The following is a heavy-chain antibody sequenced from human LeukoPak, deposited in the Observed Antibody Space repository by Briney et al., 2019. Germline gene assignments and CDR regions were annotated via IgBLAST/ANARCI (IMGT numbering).Heavy chain of an antibody. V-gene: IGHV2-70*11. Sequence: SGPTLVNPTQTLTLTCTLSGFSLSTSGMCVSWIRQPPGKALEWLARIDWDDDKYYSTSLKTRLTISKDTSKNQVVLTMTNMDPVDTATYYCARILEVAGTSTFDYWGQGTLVTVSS. J-gene: IGHJ4*02. CDR2: IDWDDDK. CDR3: ARILEVAGTSTFDY. CDR1: GFSLSTSGMC. D-gene: IGHD6-19*01.